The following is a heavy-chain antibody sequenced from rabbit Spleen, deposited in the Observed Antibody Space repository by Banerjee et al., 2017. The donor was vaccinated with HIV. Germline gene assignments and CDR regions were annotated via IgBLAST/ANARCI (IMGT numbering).Heavy chain of an antibody. J-gene: IGHJ4*01. D-gene: IGHD4-1*01. V-gene: IGHV1S45*01. CDR1: GFDLNSNYY. CDR3: AGGGASSGWAYAL. Sequence: QEQLEESGGGLVQPEGSLTLTCQASGFDLNSNYYMCWVRQAPGKGLEWIACIITGSGRTYYASWAKGRFTISKTSSTTVTLQVTSLTAADTATYFCAGGGASSGWAYALWGPGTLVTVS. CDR2: IITGSGRT.